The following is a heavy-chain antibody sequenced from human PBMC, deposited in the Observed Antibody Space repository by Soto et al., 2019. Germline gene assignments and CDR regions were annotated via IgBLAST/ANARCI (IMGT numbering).Heavy chain of an antibody. J-gene: IGHJ4*02. D-gene: IGHD6-19*01. CDR2: VSHDGRNT. CDR1: GFTFSDYA. Sequence: VQLVESGGGVVQPGRSLRLSCAASGFTFSDYAMHWVRQAPGKGLEWVAVVSHDGRNTHYADSVKGRFTISRDSSKNTVSLEMTSLSAEDTAVYYWAKGGRQWLVTSDFNYWGQGALFTVSS. CDR3: AKGGRQWLVTSDFNY. V-gene: IGHV3-30*18.